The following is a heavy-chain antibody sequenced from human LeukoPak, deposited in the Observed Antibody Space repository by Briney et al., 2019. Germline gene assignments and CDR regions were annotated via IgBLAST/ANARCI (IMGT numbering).Heavy chain of an antibody. Sequence: PGGSLRLSCAVSGFTFSSYSMSWVRQAQGKGLEWVSSISSSGTYKYYADSVKGRFTISRDNAKNSLYLQMNSLRAEDTAVYYCAKGKDSVAGATNDYWGQGTLVTVSS. CDR1: GFTFSSYS. CDR2: ISSSGTYK. V-gene: IGHV3-21*01. CDR3: AKGKDSVAGATNDY. J-gene: IGHJ4*02. D-gene: IGHD6-19*01.